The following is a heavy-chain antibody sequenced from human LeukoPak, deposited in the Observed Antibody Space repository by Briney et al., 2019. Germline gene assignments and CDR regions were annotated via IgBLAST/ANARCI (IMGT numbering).Heavy chain of an antibody. CDR2: IYTSGST. J-gene: IGHJ3*02. V-gene: IGHV4-61*02. Sequence: SETLSLTCTVSGGSISSGSYYWSWIRQPAGKGLEWIGRIYTSGSTNYNPSLKSRVTISVDTSKNQFSLKLSSVTAADTAVYYCASQGFRDFWSGYYNGAAFDIWGQGTMVTVSS. CDR3: ASQGFRDFWSGYYNGAAFDI. D-gene: IGHD3-3*01. CDR1: GGSISSGSYY.